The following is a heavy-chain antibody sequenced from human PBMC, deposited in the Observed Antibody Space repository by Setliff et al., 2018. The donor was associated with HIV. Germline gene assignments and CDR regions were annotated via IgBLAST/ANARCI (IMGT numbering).Heavy chain of an antibody. J-gene: IGHJ5*02. D-gene: IGHD3-22*01. V-gene: IGHV4-61*02. Sequence: LSLTCTVSGDSISSGASYWSCIRQPDGKGLEWIGRLYISGSTNYSPSLKSRVSMSVDTSKNQFSLKLNSVTAADTAVYYCARDRSYYDSGGYYYAGWFDPWGQGTLVTVSS. CDR3: ARDRSYYDSGGYYYAGWFDP. CDR2: LYISGST. CDR1: GDSISSGASY.